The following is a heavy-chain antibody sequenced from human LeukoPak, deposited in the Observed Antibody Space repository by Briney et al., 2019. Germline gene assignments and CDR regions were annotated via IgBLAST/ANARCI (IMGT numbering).Heavy chain of an antibody. Sequence: PGGSLRLSCAASGFTFSSYWMSWVRQAPGKGLGWVGNIKQDGSEKNYVDSVKGRFTISRDNAKNSLYLQMNSLRVEDTAVYYCARDGADYYGSGRGYGMDVWGKGTTVTVSS. CDR2: IKQDGSEK. CDR3: ARDGADYYGSGRGYGMDV. V-gene: IGHV3-7*03. CDR1: GFTFSSYW. D-gene: IGHD3-10*01. J-gene: IGHJ6*04.